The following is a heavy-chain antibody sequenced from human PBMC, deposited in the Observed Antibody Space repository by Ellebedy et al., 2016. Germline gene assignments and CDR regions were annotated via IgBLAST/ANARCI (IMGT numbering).Heavy chain of an antibody. CDR3: ARDGYAYATDV. J-gene: IGHJ6*02. Sequence: GESLKISCAASGFTFSTYWMGWVRQAPGKGLECVANIKQDGSDRKYVDSVKGRFTISRDNAKDSLYLQMSSLRAEDTALYYCARDGYAYATDVWGQGTTVTVSS. V-gene: IGHV3-7*01. CDR1: GFTFSTYW. CDR2: IKQDGSDR. D-gene: IGHD5-18*01.